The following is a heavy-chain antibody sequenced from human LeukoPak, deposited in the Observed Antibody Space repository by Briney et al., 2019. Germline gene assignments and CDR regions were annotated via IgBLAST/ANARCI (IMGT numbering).Heavy chain of an antibody. CDR1: GFSFSDYY. D-gene: IGHD1-7*01. CDR3: ARVMGNYASDY. V-gene: IGHV3-11*04. CDR2: ISSSGDTM. J-gene: IGHJ4*02. Sequence: NPGGSLRLSXAASGFSFSDYYMSWIRQAPGKGMEWVSYISSSGDTMSYADSVKGRFTISRDNAKNSLYLQVSSLRAEDAAIYYCARVMGNYASDYWGQGALVTVSS.